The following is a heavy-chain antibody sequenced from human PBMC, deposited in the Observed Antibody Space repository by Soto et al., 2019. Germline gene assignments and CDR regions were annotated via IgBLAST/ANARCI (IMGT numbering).Heavy chain of an antibody. Sequence: QVQLQQWGAGLLKPSETLSLTCAVYGGSFSGYYWTWIRQPPGTGLEWIGEINHSGSTNYNPSLKXXVTISVDRSKTQFSLKLTSVTAADTAVYYCARDKITGLFDYWGQGTLVTVSS. J-gene: IGHJ4*02. D-gene: IGHD2-8*02. V-gene: IGHV4-34*01. CDR1: GGSFSGYY. CDR2: INHSGST. CDR3: ARDKITGLFDY.